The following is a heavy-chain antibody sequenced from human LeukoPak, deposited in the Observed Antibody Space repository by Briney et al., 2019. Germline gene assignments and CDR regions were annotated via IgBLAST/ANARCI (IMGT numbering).Heavy chain of an antibody. CDR2: ISSSSSYI. D-gene: IGHD2-2*01. J-gene: IGHJ4*02. CDR1: GFTFSSYS. Sequence: GGSLRLSCAASGFTFSSYSMNWVRQAPGKGREWVSSISSSSSYIYYADSVKGRFTISRDNAKNSLYRQMNSLRAEDTAVYYCARDRGYCSSTSCYFGGGYFDYWGQGTLVTVSS. CDR3: ARDRGYCSSTSCYFGGGYFDY. V-gene: IGHV3-21*01.